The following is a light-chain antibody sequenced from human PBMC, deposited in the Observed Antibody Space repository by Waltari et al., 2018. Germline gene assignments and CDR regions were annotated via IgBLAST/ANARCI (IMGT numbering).Light chain of an antibody. V-gene: IGLV1-47*01. CDR3: AAWDDSLSGGV. CDR2: RNN. Sequence: QSVLTQPPSASGTPGQRVTISCSGSSSNIGSNYVYWYQQLPGTAPKLLIYRNNPRPSGVPDRFSGSKSVTSASLAISGLRSEDEADYYCAAWDDSLSGGVFGTGTKVTVL. CDR1: SSNIGSNY. J-gene: IGLJ1*01.